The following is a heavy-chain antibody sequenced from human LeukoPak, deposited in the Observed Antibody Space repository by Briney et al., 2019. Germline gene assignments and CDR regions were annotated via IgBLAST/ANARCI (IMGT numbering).Heavy chain of an antibody. Sequence: SETLSLTCTVSGGSISNYYWTWIRQPPGKGLEWIGYIYYTGANSYNPSLKSRVTISVDTSKNQFSLKLTSVTAADTAVYYCAKYGGSGWVIDYWGQGTLVTVSS. CDR3: AKYGGSGWVIDY. CDR2: IYYTGAN. J-gene: IGHJ4*02. D-gene: IGHD6-19*01. CDR1: GGSISNYY. V-gene: IGHV4-59*08.